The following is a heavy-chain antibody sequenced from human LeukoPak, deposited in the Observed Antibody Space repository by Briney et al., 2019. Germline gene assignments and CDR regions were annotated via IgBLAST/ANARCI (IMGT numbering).Heavy chain of an antibody. CDR3: VKAAQPWHFDSSGPNHWGSALEM. CDR1: GFIFRAYG. J-gene: IGHJ3*02. Sequence: GGSLRLSCAASGFIFRAYGFYWVRQAPGKGLEWVAFIQYDGKIQFYVDSMKGRFIISRDNSKNTLYLHMSSLRVEDTAVYYCVKAAQPWHFDSSGPNHWGSALEMWGQGTMVTVSS. D-gene: IGHD3-22*01. CDR2: IQYDGKIQ. V-gene: IGHV3-30*02.